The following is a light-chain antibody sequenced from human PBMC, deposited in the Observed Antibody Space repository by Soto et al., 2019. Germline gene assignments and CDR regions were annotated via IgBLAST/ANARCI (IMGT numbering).Light chain of an antibody. V-gene: IGLV1-51*01. CDR1: SSNVGNNF. CDR2: DNS. J-gene: IGLJ2*01. CDR3: GTWDTKLNAVV. Sequence: QSVLTQPPSMSAAPGQKVTITCSGSSSNVGNNFVSWYKQLPGTAPKLLIFDNSQRPSVIPDRFFGSKSGTSATLAITGPQTGDEAVYYCGTWDTKLNAVVFGGGTKLTVL.